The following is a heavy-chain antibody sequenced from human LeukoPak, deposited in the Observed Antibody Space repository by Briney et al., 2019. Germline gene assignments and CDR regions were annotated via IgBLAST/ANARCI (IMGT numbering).Heavy chain of an antibody. J-gene: IGHJ4*02. V-gene: IGHV3-7*01. D-gene: IGHD1-1*01. CDR3: VRDRNPRHSYFDL. Sequence: PGGSLRLSCVGSGFTFSSYWMSWVRQAPGKGLEWVANMKQDASEKYYFGALNGRFTIFRDNAKNSLYLQMDTLTVEDTALYFCVRDRNPRHSYFDLWGQGTLVTVSS. CDR1: GFTFSSYW. CDR2: MKQDASEK.